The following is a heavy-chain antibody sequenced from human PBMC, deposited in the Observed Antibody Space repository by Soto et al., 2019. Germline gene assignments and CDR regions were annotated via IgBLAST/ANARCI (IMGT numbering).Heavy chain of an antibody. CDR3: ARDVPLNYYDGTFSYYAMDV. J-gene: IGHJ6*02. Sequence: SVKVSCKASGGTFSSHAISWVRQAPGQGLEWMGGIIPSFKATNYAQKFQGRVTITADDSTSTAYMDLYSLRSEDTAVYYCARDVPLNYYDGTFSYYAMDVWGQGTTVTVSS. CDR2: IIPSFKAT. D-gene: IGHD3-16*01. V-gene: IGHV1-69*13. CDR1: GGTFSSHA.